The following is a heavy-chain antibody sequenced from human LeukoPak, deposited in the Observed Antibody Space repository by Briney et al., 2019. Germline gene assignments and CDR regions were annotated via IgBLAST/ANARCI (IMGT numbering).Heavy chain of an antibody. Sequence: PGGSLRLSCAASGFTFSSYAMSWVRQAPGKGLEWVSAISSSAGSTYYADSVKGRFTISRDNSKNTLYLQMNSLRAEDTAVYYCAKDRGHVGATIGGDAFDIWGQGTMVTVSS. CDR3: AKDRGHVGATIGGDAFDI. J-gene: IGHJ3*02. D-gene: IGHD1-26*01. V-gene: IGHV3-23*01. CDR1: GFTFSSYA. CDR2: ISSSAGST.